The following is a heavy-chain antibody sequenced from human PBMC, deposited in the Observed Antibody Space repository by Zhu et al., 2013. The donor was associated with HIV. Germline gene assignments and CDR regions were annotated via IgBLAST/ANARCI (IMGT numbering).Heavy chain of an antibody. Sequence: QVQLVQSGAEVKKPGASVKVSCKASGYTFTSYGISWVRQAPGQGLEWMGWISAYNGNTNYAQKLQGRVTMTTDTSTSTAYMELRSLRSDDTAVYYCARDHRATMIVGENWFDPWGRGTSVTVSS. CDR3: ARDHRATMIVGENWFDP. D-gene: IGHD3-22*01. V-gene: IGHV1-18*01. CDR2: ISAYNGNT. J-gene: IGHJ5*01. CDR1: GYTFTSYG.